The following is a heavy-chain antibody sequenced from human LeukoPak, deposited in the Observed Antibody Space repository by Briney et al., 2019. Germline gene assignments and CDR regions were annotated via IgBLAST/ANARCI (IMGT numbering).Heavy chain of an antibody. CDR2: IYYSGST. D-gene: IGHD4-23*01. CDR3: AEMTTVAYADL. V-gene: IGHV4-59*01. Sequence: PSETLSLTCTVSGGSISSYYWSWIRQPPGKGLEWIGYIYYSGSTNYNPSLKSRVTISVDTSKNQFSLKLSSVTAADTAVYYCAEMTTVAYADLWGRGTLVTVCS. CDR1: GGSISSYY. J-gene: IGHJ2*01.